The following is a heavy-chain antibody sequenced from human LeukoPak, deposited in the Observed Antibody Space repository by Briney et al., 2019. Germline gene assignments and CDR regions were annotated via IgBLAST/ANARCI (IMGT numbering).Heavy chain of an antibody. Sequence: GGSLRLSCAASGFTFSSYSMNWVRQAPGKGLEWVSAISGSGGSTYYADSVKGRFTISRDNSKNTLYLQMNSLRAEDTAVYYCATTTLSSGYDDAFDIWGQGTMVTVSS. CDR1: GFTFSSYS. J-gene: IGHJ3*02. D-gene: IGHD5-12*01. CDR2: ISGSGGST. CDR3: ATTTLSSGYDDAFDI. V-gene: IGHV3-23*01.